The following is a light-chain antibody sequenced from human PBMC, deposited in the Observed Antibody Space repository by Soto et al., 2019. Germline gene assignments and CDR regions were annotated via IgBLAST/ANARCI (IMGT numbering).Light chain of an antibody. CDR3: QQYNSYPWT. Sequence: DIQMTQSPSTLSASVGDRVTITCRTSQSISSWLAWYQQKPGKAPKLLIYKASSLESGVPSRFSGSGSGTEFTLTISSLQPDDFETYYCQQYNSYPWTFGQDTKVEIK. J-gene: IGKJ1*01. CDR1: QSISSW. CDR2: KAS. V-gene: IGKV1-5*03.